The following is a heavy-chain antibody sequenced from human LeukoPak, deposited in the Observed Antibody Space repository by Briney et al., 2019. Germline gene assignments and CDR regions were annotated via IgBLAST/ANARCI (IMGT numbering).Heavy chain of an antibody. D-gene: IGHD7-27*01. CDR1: GYTFTSYD. CDR3: ARGSRQTGDPY. Sequence: ASVKVSCKASGYTFTSYDINWVRQATGQGLEWMGWMNPNSGNTGYAQKFRGRVTMTRNTSISTAYMELSSLRSGDTAVYYCARGSRQTGDPYWGQGTLVTVSS. V-gene: IGHV1-8*01. CDR2: MNPNSGNT. J-gene: IGHJ4*02.